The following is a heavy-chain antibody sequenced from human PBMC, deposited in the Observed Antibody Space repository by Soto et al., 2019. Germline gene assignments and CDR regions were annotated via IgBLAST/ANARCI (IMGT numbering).Heavy chain of an antibody. CDR3: ARGPYYYDSSGYYPLDY. V-gene: IGHV3-23*01. CDR1: GFTFSSYA. CDR2: ISGSGGST. D-gene: IGHD3-22*01. Sequence: EVQLLESGGGLVQPGGSLRLSCAASGFTFSSYAMSWVRQAPGKGLEWVSAISGSGGSTYYADSVKGRFTISRDNSKNTLYLQMNSLRAEDTAVYYCARGPYYYDSSGYYPLDYWGQGTLVTVSS. J-gene: IGHJ4*02.